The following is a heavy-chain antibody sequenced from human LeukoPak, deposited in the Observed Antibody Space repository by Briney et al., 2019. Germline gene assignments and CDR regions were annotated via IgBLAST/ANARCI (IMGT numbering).Heavy chain of an antibody. Sequence: PGGSLRLSCAASGFTFSSYEMNWVRQAPGKGLEWVSYISSSGSTIYYADSVKGRFTISRDNAKNSLYLQMNSLRAEDTAVYYCARDSSGYYTPFDYWGQGTLVTVSS. D-gene: IGHD3-22*01. CDR3: ARDSSGYYTPFDY. CDR1: GFTFSSYE. CDR2: ISSSGSTI. J-gene: IGHJ4*02. V-gene: IGHV3-48*03.